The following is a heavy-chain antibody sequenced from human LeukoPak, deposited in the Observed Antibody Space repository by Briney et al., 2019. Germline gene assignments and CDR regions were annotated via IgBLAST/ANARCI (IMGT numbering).Heavy chain of an antibody. CDR2: ISRSSNYK. V-gene: IGHV3-21*01. D-gene: IGHD3-16*01. Sequence: GGSLRLSCAASGFTFSSYTMNWVRQAPGKGLEWVSSISRSSNYKYYADSVKGRFTISRDNAKDSLYLQMNSLRAEDTAVYYCARRRRLGEFPYYYYMDVWGEGTTVTVSS. CDR3: ARRRRLGEFPYYYYMDV. J-gene: IGHJ6*03. CDR1: GFTFSSYT.